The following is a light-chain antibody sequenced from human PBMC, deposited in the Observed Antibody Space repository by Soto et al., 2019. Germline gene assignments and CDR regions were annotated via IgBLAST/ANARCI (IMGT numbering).Light chain of an antibody. V-gene: IGKV3-20*01. CDR3: QQYGSSPPWT. J-gene: IGKJ1*01. CDR1: QSVSSSY. Sequence: EIVLTQSPGTLSLSPGERATLSCRASQSVSSSYLAWDQQKPGQAPRLLIYGASIRATGIPDRLRGSGCGTDFTLTISRMEPEDFAVYSCQQYGSSPPWTFGQGTKVEIK. CDR2: GAS.